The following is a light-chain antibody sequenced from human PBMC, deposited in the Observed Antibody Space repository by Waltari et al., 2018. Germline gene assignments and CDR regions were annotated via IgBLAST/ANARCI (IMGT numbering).Light chain of an antibody. CDR2: DAS. V-gene: IGKV1-33*01. CDR1: QDISNY. J-gene: IGKJ4*01. Sequence: DIQMTQSPSSLSASVGDRVTITCQSSQDISNYLNWYQQKPRKAPKRLIYDASNLETGVPSRFSGSGSGTDFTFTISSLQPEDIATYYCQQYDNLGITFGGGTKVEIK. CDR3: QQYDNLGIT.